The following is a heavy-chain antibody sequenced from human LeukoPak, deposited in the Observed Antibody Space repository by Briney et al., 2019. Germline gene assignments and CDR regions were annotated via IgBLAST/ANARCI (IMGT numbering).Heavy chain of an antibody. V-gene: IGHV3-23*01. Sequence: GGSLRLSCAASGLTFSSYGMHWVRQVPGKGLEWVSSISGSGSGGITYYADSVKGQFTISIGNSKNTLYLQMNSLRAEETAVYYCAKDTGQYYYDSLDYWGQGTLVTVSS. J-gene: IGHJ4*02. CDR2: ISGSGSGGIT. CDR3: AKDTGQYYYDSLDY. D-gene: IGHD3-22*01. CDR1: GLTFSSYG.